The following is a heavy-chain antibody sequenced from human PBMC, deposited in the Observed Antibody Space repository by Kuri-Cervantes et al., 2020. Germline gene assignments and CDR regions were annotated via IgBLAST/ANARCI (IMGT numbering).Heavy chain of an antibody. CDR1: GGPISSYY. CDR2: IYTSGST. J-gene: IGHJ3*02. CDR3: ATSSRNAFDI. V-gene: IGHV4-4*07. Sequence: ESLKISCTASGGPISSYYWSWIRQPAGKGLEWIGRIYTSGSTNYNPSLKSRVTISVDRFKNQFSLKLSSVTAADTAVYYCATSSRNAFDIWGQGTMVTVSS. D-gene: IGHD6-13*01.